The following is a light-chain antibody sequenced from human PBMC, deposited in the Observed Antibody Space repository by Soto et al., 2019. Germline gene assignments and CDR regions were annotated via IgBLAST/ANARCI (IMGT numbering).Light chain of an antibody. CDR2: GAS. J-gene: IGKJ2*01. CDR1: QSLNSGY. CDR3: QQYGSAPYT. V-gene: IGKV3-20*01. Sequence: IVLTQSPGTLSLSPGEGASVSCRASQSLNSGYLAWYQQKPGQAPRLLIYGASSRATGIPDRFSGSRSGTNFTLTISRLEPEDFAVYFCQQYGSAPYTFGQGTK.